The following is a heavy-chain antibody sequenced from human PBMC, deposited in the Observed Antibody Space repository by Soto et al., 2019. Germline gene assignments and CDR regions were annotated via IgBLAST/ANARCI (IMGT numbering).Heavy chain of an antibody. Sequence: QVQLVQSGAELKKPGASVKVSCAASGYTFTSNSITWVRQAPGQGLEWMGWISAYNGETSYAEKFQGRLTMTTDTSTSTAYMELRSLRSDDTAVYYCARVWGSYRAPSGGAGFDPWGQGTPVTVSS. J-gene: IGHJ5*02. D-gene: IGHD3-16*02. CDR3: ARVWGSYRAPSGGAGFDP. V-gene: IGHV1-18*04. CDR2: ISAYNGET. CDR1: GYTFTSNS.